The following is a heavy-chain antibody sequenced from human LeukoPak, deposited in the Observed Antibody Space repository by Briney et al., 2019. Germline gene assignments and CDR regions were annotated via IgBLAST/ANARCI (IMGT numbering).Heavy chain of an antibody. CDR1: GVTFSTYS. CDR2: NSSSSGII. Sequence: GGSLRLSCAASGVTFSTYSLNWVRQAPGKGREWVSYNSSSSGIIYADSVKGRCTVSRDNAKNSLYLQMNSLSDDDTGVYYCAFQDGGIVYWGQGTLVTVSS. J-gene: IGHJ4*02. CDR3: AFQDGGIVY. D-gene: IGHD4-23*01. V-gene: IGHV3-48*02.